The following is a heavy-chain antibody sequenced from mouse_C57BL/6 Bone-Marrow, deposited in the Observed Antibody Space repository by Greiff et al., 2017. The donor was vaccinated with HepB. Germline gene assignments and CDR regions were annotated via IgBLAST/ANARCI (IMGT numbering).Heavy chain of an antibody. J-gene: IGHJ4*01. V-gene: IGHV7-1*01. CDR3: ARDAIRAYAMDY. Sequence: EVMLVESGGGLVQSGRSLRLSCATSGFTFSDFYMEWVRQAPGKGLEWIAASRNKANDYTTEYSASVKGRFIVSRDTSQSILYLQMNALRAEDTAIYYCARDAIRAYAMDYWGQGTSVTVSS. CDR1: GFTFSDFY. CDR2: SRNKANDYTT.